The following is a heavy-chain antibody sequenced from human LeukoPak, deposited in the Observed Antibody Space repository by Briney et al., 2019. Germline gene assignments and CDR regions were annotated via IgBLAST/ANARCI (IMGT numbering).Heavy chain of an antibody. J-gene: IGHJ5*02. CDR2: IWYDGSNK. CDR3: ARGAAAANRGNWFDP. V-gene: IGHV3-33*01. D-gene: IGHD6-13*01. CDR1: GFTFSSYG. Sequence: GGSLRLSCAASGFTFSSYGMHWVRQAPGKGLEWVAVIWYDGSNKYYADSVKGRFTISRDNSKNTLYLQMNSLRAEDTAVYYCARGAAAANRGNWFDPWGQGTLVTVSS.